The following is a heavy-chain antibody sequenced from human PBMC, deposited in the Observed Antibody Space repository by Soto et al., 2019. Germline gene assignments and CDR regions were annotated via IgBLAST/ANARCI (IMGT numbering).Heavy chain of an antibody. CDR3: AKGPYSSGHFDY. D-gene: IGHD6-19*01. CDR2: ISYDGSNK. Sequence: KLSCATSGFTFSSYGMHWVRQAPGKGLEWVAVISYDGSNKYYADSVKGRFTISRDNSKNTLYLQMNSLRAEDTAVYYCAKGPYSSGHFDYWGQGTLVTVSS. J-gene: IGHJ4*02. CDR1: GFTFSSYG. V-gene: IGHV3-30*18.